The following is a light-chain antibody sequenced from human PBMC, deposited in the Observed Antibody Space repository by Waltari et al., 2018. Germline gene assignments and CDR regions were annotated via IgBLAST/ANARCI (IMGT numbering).Light chain of an antibody. Sequence: DIVMTQSPDSLAVSLVERATINCKSSQSVLYSSNNNNYLAWYQQRPGQPPKLLIYWASTRESGVPDRFSGSGSGTDFTLTISSLQAEDVAVYYCQQYYSTPLTFGGGTKVEIK. CDR2: WAS. V-gene: IGKV4-1*01. CDR1: QSVLYSSNNNNY. J-gene: IGKJ4*01. CDR3: QQYYSTPLT.